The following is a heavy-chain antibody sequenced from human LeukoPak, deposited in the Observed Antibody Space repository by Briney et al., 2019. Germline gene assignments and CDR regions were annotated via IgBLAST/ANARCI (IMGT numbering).Heavy chain of an antibody. V-gene: IGHV3-21*01. CDR1: GFTFSSYS. Sequence: GGSLRLSCAASGFTFSSYSMNWVRQAPGRGLEGVSSISRSSRDIYYADSVKGRFTIYRENAKNSLYLQMNSLRAEDTAVYSCARDRSSSSSFDYWGQGTLVTVSS. CDR3: ARDRSSSSSFDY. J-gene: IGHJ4*02. CDR2: ISRSSRDI. D-gene: IGHD6-6*01.